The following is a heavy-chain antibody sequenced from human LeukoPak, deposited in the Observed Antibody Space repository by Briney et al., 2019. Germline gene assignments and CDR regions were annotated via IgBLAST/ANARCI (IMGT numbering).Heavy chain of an antibody. J-gene: IGHJ4*02. D-gene: IGHD5-12*01. Sequence: PSETLSLTCTVSGGSISSYYWSWIRQPAGKGLEWIGSIYYSGSTYYNPSLKSRVTISVDTSKNQFSLKLRSVTAADTAVHYCARVVVATYQFDYWGQGTLVTVSS. V-gene: IGHV4-4*07. CDR3: ARVVVATYQFDY. CDR2: IYYSGST. CDR1: GGSISSYY.